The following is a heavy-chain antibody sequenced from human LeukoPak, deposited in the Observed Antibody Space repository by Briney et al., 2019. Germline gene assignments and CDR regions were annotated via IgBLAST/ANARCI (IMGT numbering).Heavy chain of an antibody. V-gene: IGHV4-59*01. CDR2: IYYSGST. CDR1: GGSISSYY. Sequence: PSETLSLTRTVSGGSISSYYWSWIRQPPGKGLEWIGYIYYSGSTNYNPSLKSRVTISVDTSKNQFSLKLSSVTAADTAVYYCARGEQWLAHDHWGQGTLVTVSS. J-gene: IGHJ4*02. D-gene: IGHD6-19*01. CDR3: ARGEQWLAHDH.